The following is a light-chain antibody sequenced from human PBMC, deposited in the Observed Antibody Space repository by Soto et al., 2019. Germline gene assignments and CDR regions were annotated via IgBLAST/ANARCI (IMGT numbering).Light chain of an antibody. CDR1: SSDVGGYNY. J-gene: IGLJ1*01. CDR2: EVS. V-gene: IGLV2-14*01. CDR3: ISYTGSSTSYV. Sequence: QSVLTQPRSVSGSPGQSVTISCTGTSSDVGGYNYVSWYQQHPGKAPNLMIYEVSNRPSGVSNRFSGSKSGNTASLTISGLQAEDEADYYCISYTGSSTSYVFGTGTKLTVL.